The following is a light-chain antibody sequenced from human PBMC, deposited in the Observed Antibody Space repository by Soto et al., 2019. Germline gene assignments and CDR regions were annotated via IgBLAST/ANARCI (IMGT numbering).Light chain of an antibody. CDR3: QVSDTSSGHREV. J-gene: IGLJ2*01. Sequence: QSALTQPPSASGSPGQSVTISCTGTSSDVGGYNYVSWYQQHPGKAPRLMVYEVTKRPSGVPARFSGSKSGNTASLTVSGLQAEDEADYYCQVSDTSSGHREVFGGGTKVT. V-gene: IGLV2-8*01. CDR2: EVT. CDR1: SSDVGGYNY.